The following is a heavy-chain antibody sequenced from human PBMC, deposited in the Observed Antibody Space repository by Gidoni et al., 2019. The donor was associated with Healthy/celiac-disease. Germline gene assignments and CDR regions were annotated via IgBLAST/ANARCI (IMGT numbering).Heavy chain of an antibody. CDR3: ARDYYDSSGYSNYYYYYGMDV. J-gene: IGHJ6*02. V-gene: IGHV4-31*03. CDR1: GGSLSSGGYY. CDR2: IYYSGST. D-gene: IGHD3-22*01. Sequence: QVQLQESGPGLVKPSQTLSLPCTVSGGSLSSGGYYWSWIRQHPGKGLEWIGYIYYSGSTYYNPSLKSRVTISVDTSKNQFSLKLSSVTAADTAVYYCARDYYDSSGYSNYYYYYGMDVWGQGTTVTVSS.